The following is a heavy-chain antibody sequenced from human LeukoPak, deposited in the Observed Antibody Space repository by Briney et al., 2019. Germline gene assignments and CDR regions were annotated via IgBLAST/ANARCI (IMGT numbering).Heavy chain of an antibody. CDR1: GGSINSGGYY. V-gene: IGHV4-31*03. CDR3: ARGRTYFYESSGYYPFDF. Sequence: PSETLSLTCTVSGGSINSGGYYWTWIRQHPRKGLEWIGCIYYSGSTYYNPSLESRILISLDTSKNQFSLKLRSVTAADTAVYYCARGRTYFYESSGYYPFDFWGQGALVTVSS. D-gene: IGHD3-22*01. CDR2: IYYSGST. J-gene: IGHJ4*02.